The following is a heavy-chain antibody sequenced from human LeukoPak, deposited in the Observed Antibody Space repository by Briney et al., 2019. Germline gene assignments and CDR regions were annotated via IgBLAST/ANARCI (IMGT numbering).Heavy chain of an antibody. CDR1: GYSFNTYW. CDR2: IYPGDSDT. V-gene: IGHV5-51*01. D-gene: IGHD2-15*01. Sequence: GESLKISGKGSGYSFNTYWIGWVRQMPGKGLEWMGIIYPGDSDTTYSPSFQGQVTISVDKSISTAYLQWSSLKASDTAFYYCARAYGCSGGRCYADYWGPGTPVTVSS. CDR3: ARAYGCSGGRCYADY. J-gene: IGHJ4*02.